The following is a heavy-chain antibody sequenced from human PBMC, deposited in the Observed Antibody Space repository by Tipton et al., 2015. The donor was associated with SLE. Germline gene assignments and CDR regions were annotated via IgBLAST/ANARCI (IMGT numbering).Heavy chain of an antibody. J-gene: IGHJ4*02. D-gene: IGHD2-21*01. Sequence: TLSLTCAVYGGSFSVYHWTWIRQPPGKRLEWIGEINHSGSTKYNPSLKSPVTMSVDTSKNQFSLRLNSVTAADTAVYYCARRCGMGLFRWGPGTLVSVSS. V-gene: IGHV4-34*01. CDR1: GGSFSVYH. CDR2: INHSGST. CDR3: ARRCGMGLFR.